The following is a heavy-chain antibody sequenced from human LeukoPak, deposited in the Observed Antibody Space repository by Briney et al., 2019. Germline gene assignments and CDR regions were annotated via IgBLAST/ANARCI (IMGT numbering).Heavy chain of an antibody. D-gene: IGHD1-26*01. Sequence: SETLSLTCTVSGDSMGNDYWSWMRQSAGKGPGWIGRISTSRNTDYNPSLRSRVTMSMDTSRNQFSLTLTSMTAADTAVYYCARNELRSYGLVHYWGQGTLVTVSS. CDR3: ARNELRSYGLVHY. CDR2: ISTSRNT. J-gene: IGHJ4*02. CDR1: GDSMGNDY. V-gene: IGHV4-4*07.